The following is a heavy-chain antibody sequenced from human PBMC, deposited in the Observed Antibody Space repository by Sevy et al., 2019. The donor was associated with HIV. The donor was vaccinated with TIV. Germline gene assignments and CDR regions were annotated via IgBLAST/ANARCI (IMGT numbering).Heavy chain of an antibody. D-gene: IGHD6-6*01. V-gene: IGHV3-30*03. Sequence: GGSLRLSCAASGFTFSSYGMHWVRQAPGKGLEWVAVILYDGSNKYYADSVKGRFTISRDNSKITLYLQMNSLRATDTAVYYCARALAALPGYYYGMDVWGQGTAVTVSS. CDR3: ARALAALPGYYYGMDV. J-gene: IGHJ6*02. CDR1: GFTFSSYG. CDR2: ILYDGSNK.